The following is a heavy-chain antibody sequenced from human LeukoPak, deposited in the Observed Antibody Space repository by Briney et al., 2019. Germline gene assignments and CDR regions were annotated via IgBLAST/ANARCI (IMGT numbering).Heavy chain of an antibody. Sequence: ASVKVSCKASGYTFTSYGISWVRQAPGQGLEWMGWISAYNGNTNYAQKLQGRVTMTTDTSTSTAYMELRSLRSDDTAVYYCARDPPYALLIAAAGTGNDYWGQGTLVTVSS. CDR2: ISAYNGNT. J-gene: IGHJ4*02. V-gene: IGHV1-18*01. CDR3: ARDPPYALLIAAAGTGNDY. CDR1: GYTFTSYG. D-gene: IGHD6-13*01.